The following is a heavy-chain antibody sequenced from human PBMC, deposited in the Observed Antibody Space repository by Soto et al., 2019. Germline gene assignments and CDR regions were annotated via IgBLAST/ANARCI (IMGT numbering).Heavy chain of an antibody. J-gene: IGHJ4*02. CDR3: AKDGYTSSWYRDYFHY. Sequence: GGSLRLSCAASGFTFSTYAMSWVRQAPGKGLEWVSVISGGGGSKYYADSVKGRFTISRDNSKNTLYLDMNSLRAEDTAIYYCAKDGYTSSWYRDYFHYWGQGTLVTVSS. V-gene: IGHV3-23*01. CDR2: ISGGGGSK. D-gene: IGHD6-13*01. CDR1: GFTFSTYA.